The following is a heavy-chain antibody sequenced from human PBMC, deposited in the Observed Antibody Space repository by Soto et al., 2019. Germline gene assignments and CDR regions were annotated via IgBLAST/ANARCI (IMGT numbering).Heavy chain of an antibody. CDR3: ASLSYSGSYYRRPFGY. Sequence: PSETLSLTCTVSGGSISSNHYYWGWVRQPPGKGLEWIGTIYYNENTYSNPSLRGRVTISVDTSKNQFSLKLSSVTAADTAVYFCASLSYSGSYYRRPFGYCGQGPLVTVSS. CDR1: GGSISSNHYY. CDR2: IYYNENT. D-gene: IGHD1-26*01. J-gene: IGHJ4*02. V-gene: IGHV4-39*01.